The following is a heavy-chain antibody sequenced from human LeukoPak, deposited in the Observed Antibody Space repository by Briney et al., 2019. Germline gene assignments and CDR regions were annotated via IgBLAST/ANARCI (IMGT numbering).Heavy chain of an antibody. V-gene: IGHV3-23*01. J-gene: IGHJ3*02. CDR1: GFTFSSYA. CDR3: AKDDWNDYGDYEDAFDI. Sequence: GGSLRLSXAASGFTFSSYAMSWVRQAPGKGLEWVSAISGSGGSTYYADSVKGRFTISRDNSKNTLYLQMNSLRAEDTAVYYCAKDDWNDYGDYEDAFDIWGQGTMVTVSS. CDR2: ISGSGGST. D-gene: IGHD4-17*01.